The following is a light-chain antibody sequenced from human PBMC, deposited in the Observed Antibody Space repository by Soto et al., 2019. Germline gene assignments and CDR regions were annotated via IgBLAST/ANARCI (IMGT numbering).Light chain of an antibody. CDR1: SSDVGGYNY. V-gene: IGLV2-11*01. J-gene: IGLJ1*01. CDR3: CSYAGSPTYV. Sequence: QSALTQPRSVSGSPGQSVTISCTGTSSDVGGYNYVSWYQQHPGKAPKVMIYDVSERPSGVPDRFSGSKSGNTASLTISGLQAEAEADYYCCSYAGSPTYVLGTGTKLTVL. CDR2: DVS.